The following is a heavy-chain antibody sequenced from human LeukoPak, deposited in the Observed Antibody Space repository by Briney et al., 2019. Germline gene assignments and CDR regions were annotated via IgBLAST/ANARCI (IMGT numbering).Heavy chain of an antibody. V-gene: IGHV4-59*11. J-gene: IGHJ4*02. CDR2: IHYSGST. CDR3: ARARRGGYNYLAVNFDY. Sequence: SETLSLTCTVSGDSFSSHYWSWIRQPPGKGLEWIGYIHYSGSTNSNPSLKRRVTILADTSKNQFSLKLSSVTAADTAVYYCARARRGGYNYLAVNFDYWGQGTLVTVSS. CDR1: GDSFSSHY. D-gene: IGHD5-24*01.